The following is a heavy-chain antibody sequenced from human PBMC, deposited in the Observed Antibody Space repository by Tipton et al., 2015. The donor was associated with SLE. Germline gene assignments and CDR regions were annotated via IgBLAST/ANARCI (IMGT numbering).Heavy chain of an antibody. Sequence: TLSLTCTVSGDSISSGGYYWSWIRQSAGKGLEWIGDFYTGGSPTSYNPSLQSRATISVDTSKNQFSLNLNSVTAADTAVYYCARTTFGVFGAVIPFDYWGQGTLVTVSS. J-gene: IGHJ4*02. CDR1: GDSISSGGYY. CDR3: ARTTFGVFGAVIPFDY. CDR2: FYTGGSP. V-gene: IGHV4-61*09. D-gene: IGHD3-3*01.